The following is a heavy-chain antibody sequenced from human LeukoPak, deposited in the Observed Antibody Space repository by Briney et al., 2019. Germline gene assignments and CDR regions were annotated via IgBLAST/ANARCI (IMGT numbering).Heavy chain of an antibody. CDR2: IKSEGEGATT. J-gene: IGHJ6*04. V-gene: IGHV3-15*01. CDR3: IAHFPYFYGFDV. Sequence: GGSLRLSCVSSGFTIGTAWMSWVRQAPGKGLEWLGHIKSEGEGATTDYAAPAKGRFAISRDDSKNMIYLQMTSLKIDDTAIYYCIAHFPYFYGFDVWGKGTTVTVSS. D-gene: IGHD3-3*02. CDR1: GFTIGTAW.